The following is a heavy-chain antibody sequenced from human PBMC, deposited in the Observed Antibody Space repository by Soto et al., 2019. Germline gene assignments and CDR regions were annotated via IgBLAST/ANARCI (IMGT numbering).Heavy chain of an antibody. CDR1: GFTFSTYS. V-gene: IGHV3-21*01. Sequence: GRSLRLSCVGSGFTFSTYSINWVRQAPGKGLEWVSSISSRSDIYYADSVKGRFTISRDKAKNSVSLQMNRLRAEDTAVYHCAREYTAWPLAYGLDVWGQGTTVTVSS. J-gene: IGHJ6*02. D-gene: IGHD2-2*02. CDR2: ISSRSDI. CDR3: AREYTAWPLAYGLDV.